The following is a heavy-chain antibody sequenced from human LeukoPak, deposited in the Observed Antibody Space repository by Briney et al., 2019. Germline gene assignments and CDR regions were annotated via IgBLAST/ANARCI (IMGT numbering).Heavy chain of an antibody. Sequence: LSLTCTVSGGSISSYYWSWVRQAPGKGLEWVGRTRNKANSYTTEYAASVKGRFTISRDDSKNSVYLQMNRLKTEDTAVYYCTREYSGYDYWGQGTLVTVSS. CDR1: GGSISSYY. CDR3: TREYSGYDY. CDR2: TRNKANSYTT. D-gene: IGHD5-12*01. J-gene: IGHJ4*02. V-gene: IGHV3-72*01.